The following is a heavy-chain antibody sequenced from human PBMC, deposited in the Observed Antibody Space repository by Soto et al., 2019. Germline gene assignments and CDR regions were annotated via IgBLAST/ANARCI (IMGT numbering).Heavy chain of an antibody. CDR1: GDSINNYH. D-gene: IGHD3-22*01. J-gene: IGHJ4*02. CDR2: VSFRGRT. Sequence: ETLSLTCIVSGDSINNYHWNWIRQSPGKELEWIGYVSFRGRTSYNPSLKSRVTILVDTSKNQFSLKLSSVTAADTAVYYCARDREMYYYENSGYYAHWGQGILVT. CDR3: ARDREMYYYENSGYYAH. V-gene: IGHV4-59*01.